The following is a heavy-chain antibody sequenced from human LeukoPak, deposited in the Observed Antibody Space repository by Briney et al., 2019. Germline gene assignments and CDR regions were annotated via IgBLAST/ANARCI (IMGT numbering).Heavy chain of an antibody. CDR2: INHSGST. CDR1: GGSFSGYY. CDR3: ARGRRYHYYYYGMDV. D-gene: IGHD1-1*01. Sequence: SETLSLTCAVYGGSFSGYYWSWIRQPPGKGLEWIGEINHSGSTNYNPSLKSRVTIPVDTSKNQFSLKLSSVTAADTAVYYCARGRRYHYYYYGMDVWGQGTTVTVSS. J-gene: IGHJ6*02. V-gene: IGHV4-34*01.